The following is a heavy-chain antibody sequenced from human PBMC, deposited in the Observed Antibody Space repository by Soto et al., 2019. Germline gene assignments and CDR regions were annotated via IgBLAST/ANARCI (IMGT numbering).Heavy chain of an antibody. CDR2: VNPSGGPT. Sequence: QVQLVQSGAEVKKPGASVKVSCKASGDTFTDYYINWVRQAPGQGLEWMGTVNPSGGPTSYAQHSQGRMTRTRHTSTSTLYMELTSLTSEDTAVYYGARGGHVVVVTAALDYWGQGTLVTVSS. V-gene: IGHV1-46*01. J-gene: IGHJ4*02. CDR3: ARGGHVVVVTAALDY. D-gene: IGHD2-21*02. CDR1: GDTFTDYY.